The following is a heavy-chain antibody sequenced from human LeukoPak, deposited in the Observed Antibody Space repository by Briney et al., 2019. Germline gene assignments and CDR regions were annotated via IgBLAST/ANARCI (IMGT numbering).Heavy chain of an antibody. V-gene: IGHV3-7*05. CDR2: MKGDRSEK. D-gene: IGHD2-15*01. CDR3: ANGGWYSEY. Sequence: PGGSLRLSCAASGFTFSSNWMTWVRQAPGKGLEWVAGMKGDRSEKKYVDSVKGRFTISRDNAKNSLYLEMNSLRAEDTAVYYCANGGWYSEYWGQGTLVT. CDR1: GFTFSSNW. J-gene: IGHJ4*02.